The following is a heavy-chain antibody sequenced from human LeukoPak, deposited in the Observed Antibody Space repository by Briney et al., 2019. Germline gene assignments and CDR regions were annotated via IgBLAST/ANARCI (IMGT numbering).Heavy chain of an antibody. J-gene: IGHJ6*04. CDR3: ASGRGYGSGSYYDRYYYGMDV. CDR1: GFTFSDYY. CDR2: ISSSSSYT. D-gene: IGHD3-10*01. Sequence: GGSLRLSCAASGFTFSDYYMSWIRQAPGKGLEWVSYISSSSSYTNYADSVKGRFTISRDNAKNSLYLQMNSLRAEDTAVYYCASGRGYGSGSYYDRYYYGMDVWGKGTTVTVSS. V-gene: IGHV3-11*06.